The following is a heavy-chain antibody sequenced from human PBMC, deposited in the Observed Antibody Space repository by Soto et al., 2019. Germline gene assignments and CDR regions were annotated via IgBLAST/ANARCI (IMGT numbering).Heavy chain of an antibody. CDR2: INHSGST. V-gene: IGHV4-34*01. CDR3: ARTMIVVVITGHYYYYYGMDV. CDR1: GWSFSGYY. J-gene: IGHJ6*02. D-gene: IGHD3-22*01. Sequence: XETLSLTCAVYGWSFSGYYWSWIRQPPGKGLEWIGEINHSGSTNYNPSLKSRVTISVDTSKNQFSLKLSSVTAADTAVYYCARTMIVVVITGHYYYYYGMDVWGQGTTVTVSS.